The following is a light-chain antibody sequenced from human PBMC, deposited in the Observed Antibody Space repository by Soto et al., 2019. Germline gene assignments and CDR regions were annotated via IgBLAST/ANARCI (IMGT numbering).Light chain of an antibody. J-gene: IGLJ1*01. V-gene: IGLV2-14*01. Sequence: QSALTQPASVSGSPGQSITISCTGTSRDIGFFNYVSWYQHFPGNAPKLIIFEVTNRPSGVSNRFSASKSGNTASLTISGLQAEDGADYYCSSYTTRSTYVFGTGTKLTVL. CDR2: EVT. CDR3: SSYTTRSTYV. CDR1: SRDIGFFNY.